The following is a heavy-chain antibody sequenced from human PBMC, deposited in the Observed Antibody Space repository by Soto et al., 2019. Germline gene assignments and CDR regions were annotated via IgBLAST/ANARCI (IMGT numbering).Heavy chain of an antibody. V-gene: IGHV4-61*01. CDR2: IYFSRST. CDR1: GGSVSSGSHF. Sequence: QVQLQESGPGLVKPSETLSLTCTVSGGSVSSGSHFWSWIRQPPRKGLEWIGYIYFSRSTNYNPSLKRRVAISVDRSKYQFSLKLSSVTAADTAVYYCARSKGVVHENNWYFDLWGRGTLVTVSS. D-gene: IGHD2-15*01. CDR3: ARSKGVVHENNWYFDL. J-gene: IGHJ2*01.